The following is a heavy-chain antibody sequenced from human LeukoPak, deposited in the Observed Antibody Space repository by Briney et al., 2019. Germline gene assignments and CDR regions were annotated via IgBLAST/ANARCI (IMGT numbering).Heavy chain of an antibody. CDR3: ARGDYYHYGVDV. Sequence: GGSLRLSCAASGFTFSDYGMNWVRQAPGKGLEWVSSIIGGPTEPYYGDSVKGRFTVSRDDAKNSLYLQMNSLRVEDSALYYCARGDYYHYGVDVWGQGTTITVSS. V-gene: IGHV3-21*01. CDR2: IIGGPTEP. J-gene: IGHJ6*02. CDR1: GFTFSDYG.